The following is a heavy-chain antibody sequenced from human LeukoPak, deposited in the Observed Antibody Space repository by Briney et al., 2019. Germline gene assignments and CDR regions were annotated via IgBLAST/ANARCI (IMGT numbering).Heavy chain of an antibody. CDR3: ARGQTNQVVPAALDY. Sequence: PGGSLRLSCAASGFTFSSYSMNWVRQAPGKGLEWVSSISSSSSYIYYADSVKGRFTISRGNAKNSLYLQMNGLRAEDTAVYYCARGQTNQVVPAALDYWGQGTLVTVSS. V-gene: IGHV3-21*01. CDR2: ISSSSSYI. D-gene: IGHD2-2*01. CDR1: GFTFSSYS. J-gene: IGHJ4*02.